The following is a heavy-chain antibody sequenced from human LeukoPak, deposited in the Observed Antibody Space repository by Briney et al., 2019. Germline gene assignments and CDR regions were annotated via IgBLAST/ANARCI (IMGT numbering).Heavy chain of an antibody. V-gene: IGHV3-53*01. CDR3: ARDRAVPGRGYYFDC. Sequence: GGSLRLSCASYGFTVSSSYMTWVRQAPGKGLEWVSTIYIGGSTYYADSVKGRFTISRDNSKNTLYLQMNSLRAEDTAVYYCARDRAVPGRGYYFDCWGQGTLVTVSS. CDR1: GFTVSSSY. J-gene: IGHJ4*02. CDR2: IYIGGST. D-gene: IGHD6-19*01.